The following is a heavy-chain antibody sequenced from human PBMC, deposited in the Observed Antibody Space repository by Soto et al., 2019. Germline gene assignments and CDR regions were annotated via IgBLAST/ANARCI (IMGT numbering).Heavy chain of an antibody. D-gene: IGHD5-12*01. V-gene: IGHV3-7*02. CDR2: ISPEGSEK. CDR3: MIGYGY. J-gene: IGHJ4*01. CDR1: GLTFSSEW. Sequence: EVQVVESGGGLVQPGGSLRLSCVASGLTFSSEWMNWVRQAPGKGLEWVANISPEGSEKRSVDSMKGRSAISRDNAKNSLSLLMNSLRVDDTAVYYCMIGYGYWGLGTLVTVSS.